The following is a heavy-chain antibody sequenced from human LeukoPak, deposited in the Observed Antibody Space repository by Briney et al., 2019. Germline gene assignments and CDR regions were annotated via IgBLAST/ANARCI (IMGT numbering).Heavy chain of an antibody. Sequence: PGGSLRLSCAASGFIFDDYAMHWVRQAPGKGLVWVSRINSGGSDSIYADSVKGRFTISRDNAQNTVYLQMNSLRAEDTAIYYCARGHSTGCFDYWGQGTLVTVSS. CDR1: GFIFDDYA. CDR3: ARGHSTGCFDY. D-gene: IGHD1-14*01. J-gene: IGHJ4*02. CDR2: INSGGSDS. V-gene: IGHV3-74*01.